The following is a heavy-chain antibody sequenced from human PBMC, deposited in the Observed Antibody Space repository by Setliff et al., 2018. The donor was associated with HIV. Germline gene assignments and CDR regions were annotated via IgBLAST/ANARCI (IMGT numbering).Heavy chain of an antibody. CDR2: IYASGNT. CDR3: ARDHGSFDY. Sequence: SETLSLTCSVSGVSITTDGYYWSWVRHYPGKGLEWIGRIYASGNTNYNPSLKGRVTISIDTSKNQFSLKLSSVTAADTAVYYCARDHGSFDYWGQGTLVTVSS. J-gene: IGHJ4*02. CDR1: GVSITTDGYY. V-gene: IGHV4-61*08. D-gene: IGHD3-10*01.